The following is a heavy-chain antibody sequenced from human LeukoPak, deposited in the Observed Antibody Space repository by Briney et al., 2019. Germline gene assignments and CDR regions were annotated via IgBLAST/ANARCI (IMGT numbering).Heavy chain of an antibody. Sequence: ASVKVSCKASGYTFTGYYMHWVRQAPGQGLEWMGWMNPNSGGTNYAQKFQGRLTMTRDTSISTAYMELSRLRSDDTAVYYCARDPVGYYDFWSGYPSYFDYWGQGTLVTVSS. V-gene: IGHV1-2*02. D-gene: IGHD3-3*01. CDR1: GYTFTGYY. CDR2: MNPNSGGT. CDR3: ARDPVGYYDFWSGYPSYFDY. J-gene: IGHJ4*02.